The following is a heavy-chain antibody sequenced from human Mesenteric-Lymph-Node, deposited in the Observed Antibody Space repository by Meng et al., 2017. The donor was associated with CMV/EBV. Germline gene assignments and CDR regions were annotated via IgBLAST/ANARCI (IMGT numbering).Heavy chain of an antibody. D-gene: IGHD2/OR15-2a*01. CDR3: ALISYCNSLTCFYLDY. Sequence: ASVISCKASGYTFTSYYLHWVRQAPGQGLEWMGIINPSGGSTSYAQKFQGRVTMTRDTSISTAYMELSSLRSEDTAVYYCALISYCNSLTCFYLDYWGQGTLVTVSS. CDR2: INPSGGST. CDR1: GYTFTSYY. V-gene: IGHV1-46*01. J-gene: IGHJ4*02.